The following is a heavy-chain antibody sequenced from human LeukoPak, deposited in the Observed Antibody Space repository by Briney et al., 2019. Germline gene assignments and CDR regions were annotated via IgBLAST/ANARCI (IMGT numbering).Heavy chain of an antibody. CDR3: AGTYGSGSYYPFDY. J-gene: IGHJ4*02. D-gene: IGHD3-10*01. Sequence: GGSLRLSCAASGFSFTNNWMHWVRQAPGKGLVWVSRINTVGSSTTYADSVKGRFTISRDNAKKTLYLRMSSLRAEDTAVYYCAGTYGSGSYYPFDYWGQGTLVTASS. V-gene: IGHV3-74*03. CDR2: INTVGSST. CDR1: GFSFTNNW.